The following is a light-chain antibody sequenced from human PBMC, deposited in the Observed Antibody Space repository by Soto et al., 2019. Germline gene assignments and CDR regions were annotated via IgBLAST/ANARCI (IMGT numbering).Light chain of an antibody. J-gene: IGLJ3*02. V-gene: IGLV2-14*01. CDR2: EVS. CDR1: SSDVGGYNY. CDR3: SSYTTSTTGV. Sequence: QSALTQPASVSGSPGQSIAISCTGTSSDVGGYNYVSWYQYHPGKAPKLMIYEVSNRPSGVSNRFSGSKSGNTASLTISGLQAEDEADYYCSSYTTSTTGVFGGGTKVTVL.